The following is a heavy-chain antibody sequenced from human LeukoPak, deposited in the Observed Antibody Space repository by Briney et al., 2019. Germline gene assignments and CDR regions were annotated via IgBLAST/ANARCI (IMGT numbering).Heavy chain of an antibody. CDR3: ARQQGLRDFDY. CDR2: IYPGDSDT. CDR1: GYSFTSYW. D-gene: IGHD5/OR15-5a*01. Sequence: GESLKISCKGSGYSFTSYWIGWVRQMPGKSLGGMGIIYPGDSDTRYSPSFQGQVTISADKSISTAYLQWSSLKASDTAMYYCARQQGLRDFDYWGQGTLVTVSS. J-gene: IGHJ4*02. V-gene: IGHV5-51*01.